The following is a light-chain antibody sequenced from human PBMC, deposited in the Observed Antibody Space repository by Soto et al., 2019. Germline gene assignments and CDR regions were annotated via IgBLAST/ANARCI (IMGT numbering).Light chain of an antibody. CDR2: DVT. CDR3: NSYFGGHTLYV. J-gene: IGLJ1*01. V-gene: IGLV2-14*01. CDR1: SNDIGGYNF. Sequence: QSALTQPASVAGSPGQSITIPCNGTSNDIGGYNFVSWFQQHPGKAPKLLICDVTRRPSGVSDRFSGSKSGNTASLTISGLQAEDEADYSCNSYFGGHTLYVFVSGTKVTDL.